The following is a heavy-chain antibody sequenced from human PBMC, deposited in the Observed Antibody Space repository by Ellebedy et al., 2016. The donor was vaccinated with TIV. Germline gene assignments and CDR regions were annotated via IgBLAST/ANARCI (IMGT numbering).Heavy chain of an antibody. CDR3: ARHGTSWYTVTPYYLDS. J-gene: IGHJ4*02. V-gene: IGHV4-59*08. Sequence: SETLSLTCTVSGASIRSYYWGWIRQPPGKGLEWIGHIYSSGYTNYNPSLQSRGTISVDTSKNQISLKLTSVTAADTAVYYCARHGTSWYTVTPYYLDSWGQGTLVTVSS. CDR1: GASIRSYY. D-gene: IGHD6-13*01. CDR2: IYSSGYT.